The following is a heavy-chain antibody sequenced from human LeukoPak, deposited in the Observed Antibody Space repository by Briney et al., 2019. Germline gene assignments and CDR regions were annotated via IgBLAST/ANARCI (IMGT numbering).Heavy chain of an antibody. J-gene: IGHJ4*02. CDR2: IYYSGST. D-gene: IGHD2-15*01. CDR1: GGSVSSSNYY. CDR3: ARGTLYCSGGTCSYHFDY. V-gene: IGHV4-61*01. Sequence: SETLSLTCTVSGGSVSSSNYYWSWIRQPPGKGLEWIGYIYYSGSTNYNSSLKSRVTISIDTSKNQFSLKLTSVTAADTAVYYCARGTLYCSGGTCSYHFDYWSQGTLVTVSS.